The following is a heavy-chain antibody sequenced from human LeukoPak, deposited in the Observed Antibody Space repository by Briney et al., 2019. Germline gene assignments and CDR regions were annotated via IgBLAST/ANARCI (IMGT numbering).Heavy chain of an antibody. CDR2: INSDGSST. J-gene: IGHJ3*02. Sequence: GGSLRLSCAASGFTFSSYWMEWVRHAPGKGLVWVSRINSDGSSTNYADSVRGRFTISRDNAKNTLYLQMNSLRAEDTAVYYCARRGAVANAFDIWGQGTMVTVSS. V-gene: IGHV3-74*01. CDR3: ARRGAVANAFDI. D-gene: IGHD6-19*01. CDR1: GFTFSSYW.